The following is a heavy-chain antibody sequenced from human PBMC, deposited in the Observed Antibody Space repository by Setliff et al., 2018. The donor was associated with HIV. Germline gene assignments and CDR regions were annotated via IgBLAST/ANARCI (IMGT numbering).Heavy chain of an antibody. CDR2: INHSGSA. Sequence: PSETLSLTCAVYGGSFSGYYWSWIRQPPGKGLEWIGEINHSGSATYKSSLKSRVTISEDTSKKQFSLRLRSVTAADTAVYYCVRAGIPPLGARRWFDTWGQGTLVTVSS. V-gene: IGHV4-34*01. J-gene: IGHJ5*02. CDR1: GGSFSGYY. D-gene: IGHD3-16*01. CDR3: VRAGIPPLGARRWFDT.